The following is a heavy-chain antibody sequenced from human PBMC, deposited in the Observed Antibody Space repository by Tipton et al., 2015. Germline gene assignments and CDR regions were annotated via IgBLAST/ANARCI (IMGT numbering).Heavy chain of an antibody. CDR3: AKGAWATGTTWIDY. J-gene: IGHJ4*02. D-gene: IGHD1-1*01. CDR2: SSGSGASA. Sequence: GSLRLSCAASGFTFTNYAMNWVRQAPGRGLEWVSDSSGSGASASYAGSVKGRFTISRDNSKNTLYLQMNSLRADDTAIYYCAKGAWATGTTWIDYWGQGTLVTVSS. CDR1: GFTFTNYA. V-gene: IGHV3-23*01.